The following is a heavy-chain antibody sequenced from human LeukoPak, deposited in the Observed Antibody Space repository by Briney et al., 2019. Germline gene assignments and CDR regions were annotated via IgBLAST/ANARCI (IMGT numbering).Heavy chain of an antibody. J-gene: IGHJ5*02. CDR2: ILHTGTA. D-gene: IGHD5-18*01. CDR3: ARHGYSYGLGNWFDP. V-gene: IGHV4-38-2*02. CDR1: GYSISSGYY. Sequence: PSETLSLTCTVSGYSISSGYYWGWIRQPPGKGLEWIGSILHTGTAYYNPSLKSRVTISVDTSKNQFSLKLSSVTAADTAVYYCARHGYSYGLGNWFDPWGQGTLVTVSS.